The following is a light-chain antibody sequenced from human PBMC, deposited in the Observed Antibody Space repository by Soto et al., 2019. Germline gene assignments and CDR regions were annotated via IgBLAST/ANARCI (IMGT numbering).Light chain of an antibody. V-gene: IGLV4-60*02. CDR3: ETWANKGV. Sequence: QPVLTQSSSASASLGSSVKLTCTLSNGHSSYIIAWHQQQPGKAPRYLMKLEGSGRYYKRSGGPDRFSGSSSGADRYPTISYLQFSDEAEYYCETWANKGVSGGGTKLTVL. J-gene: IGLJ3*02. CDR1: NGHSSYI. CDR2: LEGSGRY.